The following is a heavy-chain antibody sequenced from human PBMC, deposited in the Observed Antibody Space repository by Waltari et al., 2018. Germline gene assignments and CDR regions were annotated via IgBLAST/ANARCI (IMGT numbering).Heavy chain of an antibody. D-gene: IGHD3-3*01. V-gene: IGHV4-38-2*01. J-gene: IGHJ4*02. CDR2: IYHRGST. CDR1: GYSISRGYY. CDR3: ARHGTRITMTSSFDY. Sequence: QVKLQESGPGLVKPSETLPLTSVVSGYSISRGYYWGWNRQPPGKGMERIGSIYHRGSTDSNPSLKSRGTISVDTSKNQFSLKLSSVTAADTAVYYCARHGTRITMTSSFDYWGQGTLVTVSS.